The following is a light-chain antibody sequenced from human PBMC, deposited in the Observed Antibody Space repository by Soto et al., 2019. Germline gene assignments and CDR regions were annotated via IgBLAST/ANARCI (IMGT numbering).Light chain of an antibody. CDR1: ESISDY. CDR2: DAS. Sequence: EIVLTQSPATLSLSPGETATLSCRASESISDYLGWYQQKPGQAPRLLIYDASNRATGIPGRFSGRGSGTDFTLTISSLEPEDFAVYYCQQRSDWAVSFGPGTKVDL. V-gene: IGKV3-11*01. CDR3: QQRSDWAVS. J-gene: IGKJ3*01.